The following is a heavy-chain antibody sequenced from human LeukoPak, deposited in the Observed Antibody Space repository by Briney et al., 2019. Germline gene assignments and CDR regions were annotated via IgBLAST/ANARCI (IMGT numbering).Heavy chain of an antibody. CDR1: GYRFTSYW. D-gene: IGHD1-26*01. V-gene: IGHV5-51*01. Sequence: PGESLKISCKVSGYRFTSYWIGWVRQMPGKGLEYMGIIYPADSDTRYSPSFQGQVTISADKSIDTAYLQWSSLKASDTAIYYCARRGPLKGATWSRGFDIWGQGTMV. CDR2: IYPADSDT. CDR3: ARRGPLKGATWSRGFDI. J-gene: IGHJ3*02.